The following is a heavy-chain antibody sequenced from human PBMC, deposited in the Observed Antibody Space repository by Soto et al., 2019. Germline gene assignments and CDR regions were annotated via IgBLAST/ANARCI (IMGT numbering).Heavy chain of an antibody. D-gene: IGHD6-6*01. Sequence: QVQLVESGGGVVQPGRSLRLSCAASGFTFSSYGMHWVRQAPGKGLEWVAVISYDGSNKYYADSVKGRFTISRDNSKNTLYLQMNSLRAEDTAVYYCAKDGGAARHFDYWGQGTLVTVSS. V-gene: IGHV3-30*18. CDR2: ISYDGSNK. CDR1: GFTFSSYG. J-gene: IGHJ4*02. CDR3: AKDGGAARHFDY.